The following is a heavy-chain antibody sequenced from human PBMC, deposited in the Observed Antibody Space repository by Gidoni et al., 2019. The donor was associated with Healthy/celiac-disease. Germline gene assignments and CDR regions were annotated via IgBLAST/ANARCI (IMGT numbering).Heavy chain of an antibody. V-gene: IGHV3-30-3*01. CDR2: MSYDGSNK. D-gene: IGHD1-20*01. CDR3: ARDRFRYNWNQAADY. CDR1: GFTFSSYA. J-gene: IGHJ4*02. Sequence: QVQLVESGGGVVQPGRSLSRSSAASGFTFSSYAMHWVRQAPGKGLECVAVMSYDGSNKYYADSVKGRFTISRDNSKNTLYLQMNSLRAEDTAVYYCARDRFRYNWNQAADYWGQGTLVTVSS.